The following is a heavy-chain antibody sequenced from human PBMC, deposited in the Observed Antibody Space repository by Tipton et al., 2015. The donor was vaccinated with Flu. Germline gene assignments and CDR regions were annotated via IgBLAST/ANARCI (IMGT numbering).Heavy chain of an antibody. J-gene: IGHJ4*02. CDR3: ARRGLRFLESLDY. D-gene: IGHD3-3*01. Sequence: TLSLTCTVSGDFVSSGGKYWTWIRQHPGKGLEWIGHIYYVGSTYYNPSLKSRVTISPDTSNNQFSLKLSSVTAADTAVYYCARRGLRFLESLDYWGQGTLVTVSS. CDR2: IYYVGST. CDR1: GDFVSSGGKY. V-gene: IGHV4-31*03.